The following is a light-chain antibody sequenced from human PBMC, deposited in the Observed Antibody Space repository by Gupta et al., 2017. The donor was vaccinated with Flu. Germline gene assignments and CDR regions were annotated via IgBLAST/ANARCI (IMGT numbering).Light chain of an antibody. CDR2: EHS. CDR3: YSTDTSGFQGV. Sequence: SYELTQPPSVSVSPGQTARITCSGAALPKKYAFWYQQKSGQAPVMVISEHSKRPSGIPERFSGSKSGTTATLTITGAQLDDEADYYCYSTDTSGFQGVFGGGTRLTVL. CDR1: ALPKKY. J-gene: IGLJ3*02. V-gene: IGLV3-10*01.